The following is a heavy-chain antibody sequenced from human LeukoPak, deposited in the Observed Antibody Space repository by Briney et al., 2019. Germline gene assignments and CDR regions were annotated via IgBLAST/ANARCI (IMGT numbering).Heavy chain of an antibody. J-gene: IGHJ6*02. CDR3: ARADYYYYGMDV. CDR1: GGSISSYY. Sequence: SETLSLTCTVSGGSISSYYWSWIRQPPGKGLEWIGYIYYSGSTNYNPSLKSRVTISVDTSKDQFSLKLSSVTAADTAVYYCARADYYYYGMDVWGQGTTVTVSS. CDR2: IYYSGST. V-gene: IGHV4-59*01.